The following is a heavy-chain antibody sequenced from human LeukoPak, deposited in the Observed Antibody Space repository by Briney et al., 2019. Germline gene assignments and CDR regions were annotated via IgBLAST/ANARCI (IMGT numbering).Heavy chain of an antibody. CDR2: ISAYNGNT. CDR3: ARVSPYYDFWSGYYSNWYFDL. Sequence: GASVKVSCKASGYTFTSYGISWVRQAPGQGLEWMGWISAYNGNTNYAQKLQGRVAMTTDTSTSTAYMELRSLRSDDTAVYYCARVSPYYDFWSGYYSNWYFDLWGRGTLVTVSS. CDR1: GYTFTSYG. D-gene: IGHD3-3*01. V-gene: IGHV1-18*01. J-gene: IGHJ2*01.